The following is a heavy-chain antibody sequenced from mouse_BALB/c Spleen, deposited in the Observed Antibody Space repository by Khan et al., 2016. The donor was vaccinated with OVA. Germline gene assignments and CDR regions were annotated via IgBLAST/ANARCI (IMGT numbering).Heavy chain of an antibody. D-gene: IGHD2-2*01. CDR1: GYTFTSYW. J-gene: IGHJ3*01. CDR3: ARREKYGYDPSWFAY. Sequence: QVQLQQPGTELVRPGASVKLSCKASGYTFTSYWMNWVKQRPGHGLEWIGRIDPSDSETHYNQLFKDKATLTVDKSTSTAYIQLSSLTYEDSAVYYCARREKYGYDPSWFAYWGQGTLVTVSA. V-gene: IGHV1-61*01. CDR2: IDPSDSET.